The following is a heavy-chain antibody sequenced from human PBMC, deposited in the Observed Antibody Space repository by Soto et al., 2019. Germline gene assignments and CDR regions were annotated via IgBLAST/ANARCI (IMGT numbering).Heavy chain of an antibody. D-gene: IGHD3-22*01. CDR2: IFHGGST. V-gene: IGHV4-34*12. CDR3: ARPHYDSNTFYYFFDY. Sequence: QVQLQQWGAGLLKPSETLSLTCAVYGGSFSGYFWSWIRQPPGKGLEWIGEIFHGGSTNYSPSLKSRVTISVDTAKNHFSPELSTVTAADTAVYYCARPHYDSNTFYYFFDYWGQGTLVTVSS. J-gene: IGHJ4*02. CDR1: GGSFSGYF.